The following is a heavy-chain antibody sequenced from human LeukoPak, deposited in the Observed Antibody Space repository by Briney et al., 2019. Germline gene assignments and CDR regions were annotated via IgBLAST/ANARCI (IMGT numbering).Heavy chain of an antibody. Sequence: GGSLRLSCAASGFTFSSYAMSWVRQAPGKGLEWVSAISGSGGSTYYADSVKGRFTISRDNSKNTLYLQMNSLRAEDTAVYYCAKGTRGYSGYDPLDYWGQGTLVTVSS. J-gene: IGHJ4*02. V-gene: IGHV3-23*01. D-gene: IGHD5-12*01. CDR2: ISGSGGST. CDR1: GFTFSSYA. CDR3: AKGTRGYSGYDPLDY.